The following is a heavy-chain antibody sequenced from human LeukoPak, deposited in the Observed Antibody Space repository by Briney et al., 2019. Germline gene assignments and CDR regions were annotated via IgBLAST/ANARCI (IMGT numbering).Heavy chain of an antibody. J-gene: IGHJ4*02. Sequence: SETLSLTCTVSGGSISSYYWSWIRQPPGKGLEWIGYIYYNGNTNYNPSLKSRVTISVDTSKNQFSLKLSSVTAEDTAVYYCARSSRDGYNYEIDYWGQGTLVTVSS. V-gene: IGHV4-59*01. CDR3: ARSSRDGYNYEIDY. CDR2: IYYNGNT. CDR1: GGSISSYY. D-gene: IGHD5-24*01.